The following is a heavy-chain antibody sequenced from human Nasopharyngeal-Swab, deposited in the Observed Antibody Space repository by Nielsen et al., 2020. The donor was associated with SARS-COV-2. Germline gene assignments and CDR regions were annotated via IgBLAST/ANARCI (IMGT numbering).Heavy chain of an antibody. D-gene: IGHD3-22*01. J-gene: IGHJ3*02. CDR3: ARDSYYYDSSGYLTTDAFDI. CDR1: GFTFSSYS. Sequence: GESLKISCAASGFTFSSYSMNWVRQAPGKGLEWVSYISSSSTIYYADSVKGRFTISRDNAKNSLYLQMNSLRAEDTAVYYCARDSYYYDSSGYLTTDAFDIWGQGTMVTVSS. CDR2: ISSSSTI. V-gene: IGHV3-48*04.